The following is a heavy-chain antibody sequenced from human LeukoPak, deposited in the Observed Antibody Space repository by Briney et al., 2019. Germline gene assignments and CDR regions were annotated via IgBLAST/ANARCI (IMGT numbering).Heavy chain of an antibody. J-gene: IGHJ4*02. Sequence: QPGGSLRLSRAASGFTFSNYDRTWFRKAPGKGWEGVSYISSSSSSRYSADSAKGRFTISRDNAKGSLYLQMNSLRDDDTGVYYCARDPGQWLAVRGFDYWGQGTLVTVSS. V-gene: IGHV3-48*02. CDR2: ISSSSSSR. CDR3: ARDPGQWLAVRGFDY. D-gene: IGHD6-19*01. CDR1: GFTFSNYD.